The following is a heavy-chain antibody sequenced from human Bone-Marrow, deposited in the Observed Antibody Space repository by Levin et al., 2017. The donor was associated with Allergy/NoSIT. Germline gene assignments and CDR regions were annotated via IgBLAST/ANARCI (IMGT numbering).Heavy chain of an antibody. CDR2: INSSSGTI. Sequence: LSLTCATSGFTFSSYSMNWVRQAPGKGLEWVPYINSSSGTIYYAYSVKRRFTISRDYAKKSLYLQMSSLRVEDTAVYYCVRGLPDYWGQGTLVAVS. CDR1: GFTFSSYS. CDR3: VRGLPDY. V-gene: IGHV3-48*04. J-gene: IGHJ4*02.